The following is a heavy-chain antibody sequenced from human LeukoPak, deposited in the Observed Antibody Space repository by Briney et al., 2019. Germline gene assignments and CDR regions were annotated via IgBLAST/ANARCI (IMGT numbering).Heavy chain of an antibody. Sequence: KPSETLSLTCAVYGGSFSGYYWSWIRQPPGKGLKWIGEINHSGSTNYNPSLKSRVTISVDTSKNQFSLKLSSVTAADTAVYYCARGPVVIALYYFDYWGQGTLVTVSS. CDR3: ARGPVVIALYYFDY. V-gene: IGHV4-34*01. CDR2: INHSGST. D-gene: IGHD2-21*01. CDR1: GGSFSGYY. J-gene: IGHJ4*02.